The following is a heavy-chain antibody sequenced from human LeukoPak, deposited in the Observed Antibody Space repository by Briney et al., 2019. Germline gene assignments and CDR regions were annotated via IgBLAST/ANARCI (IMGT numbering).Heavy chain of an antibody. CDR2: IIPIFGTA. CDR1: GGTFSSYA. Sequence: SVKVSCKASGGTFSSYAISWVRQAPGQGLEWMGGIIPIFGTANYAQKFQGRVTITADESTSTAYMELSSLRSEDTAVYYCARDVLWGSSAFDIWGQGTMVTVSS. CDR3: ARDVLWGSSAFDI. V-gene: IGHV1-69*01. J-gene: IGHJ3*02. D-gene: IGHD7-27*01.